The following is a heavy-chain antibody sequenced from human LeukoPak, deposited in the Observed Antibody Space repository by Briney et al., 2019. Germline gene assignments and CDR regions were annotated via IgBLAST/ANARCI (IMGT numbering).Heavy chain of an antibody. J-gene: IGHJ5*02. D-gene: IGHD4-17*01. V-gene: IGHV3-64*01. CDR2: ISSNGGST. Sequence: GGSLRLSRAASGFTFSSYAMHWVRQAPRKGLEYVSAISSNGGSTYYANSVKGRFTISRDNSKNTLYLQMGSLRAEDMAVYYCARSASMTTVTTGWFDPWGQGTLVTVSS. CDR1: GFTFSSYA. CDR3: ARSASMTTVTTGWFDP.